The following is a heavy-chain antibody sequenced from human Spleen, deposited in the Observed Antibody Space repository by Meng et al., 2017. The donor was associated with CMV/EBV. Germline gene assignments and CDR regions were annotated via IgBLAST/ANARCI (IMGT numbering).Heavy chain of an antibody. CDR2: IYHSGST. D-gene: IGHD6-6*01. J-gene: IGHJ4*02. Sequence: SETLSLTCTVSGGSISSGYYWGWIRQPPGKGLEWIGSIYHSGSTYYNPSLKSRVTISVDTSKNQFSLKLSSVTAADTAVYYCASRYGSSSHYYFDYWGQGTLVTVSS. CDR1: GGSISSGYY. CDR3: ASRYGSSSHYYFDY. V-gene: IGHV4-38-2*02.